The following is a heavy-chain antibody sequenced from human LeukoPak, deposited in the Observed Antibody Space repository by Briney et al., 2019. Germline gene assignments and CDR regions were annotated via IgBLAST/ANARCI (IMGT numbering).Heavy chain of an antibody. Sequence: GGSLRLSCVASGFTFNTYWMSWVRQAPGKGLEWVANIRQDGNEKYKVDSVKGRFTTSRDNAKNALYLQMNSVRAEDTALYYCARLGANQKMDYWGQGTLVTVSS. CDR1: GFTFNTYW. V-gene: IGHV3-7*01. J-gene: IGHJ4*02. CDR2: IRQDGNEK. CDR3: ARLGANQKMDY. D-gene: IGHD1-26*01.